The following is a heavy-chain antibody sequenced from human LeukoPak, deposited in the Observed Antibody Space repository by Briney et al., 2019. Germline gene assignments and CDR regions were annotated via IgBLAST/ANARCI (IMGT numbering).Heavy chain of an antibody. D-gene: IGHD4-23*01. CDR1: GYTLTTYD. Sequence: AASVKVSCKASGYTLTTYDINWVRQATGQGLEWMGWMNPNSGNTGYAQKFQGRVTMTRNTSISTAYMELSSLRSEDTAVYYCARGPNKSDGGNSGSAWFDPWGQGTLVPVSS. CDR2: MNPNSGNT. CDR3: ARGPNKSDGGNSGSAWFDP. J-gene: IGHJ5*02. V-gene: IGHV1-8*01.